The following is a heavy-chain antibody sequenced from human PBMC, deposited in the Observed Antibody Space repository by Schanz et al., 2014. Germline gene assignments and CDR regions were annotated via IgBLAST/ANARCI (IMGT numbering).Heavy chain of an antibody. Sequence: QGQLVQSGAEVKKPGASVKVSCKASGYTFTSYGITWVRQAPGQGLEWMGWISAYNGHTTYAQKFQGRVTMTTDTSTSTAYMELRNVRSDDTAMYYCVTEKRMESGTWAKAFDIWGQGTWVTVSS. CDR3: VTEKRMESGTWAKAFDI. CDR2: ISAYNGHT. V-gene: IGHV1-18*01. J-gene: IGHJ3*02. D-gene: IGHD3-3*01. CDR1: GYTFTSYG.